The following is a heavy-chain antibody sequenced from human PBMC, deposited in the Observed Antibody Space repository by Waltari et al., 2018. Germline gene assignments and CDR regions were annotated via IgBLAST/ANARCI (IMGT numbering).Heavy chain of an antibody. D-gene: IGHD2-8*02. V-gene: IGHV3-48*01. Sequence: DVQLVESGGGLVQPGKSLRLPCKASGFSFTDFTYGMTWVRQAPGKGLERVAYISPDGKSFSYADSVRGRFTISRDNANNSVFLQMNSLRAEDTAIYYCGSDLTGVQDFWGPGTLVTVSS. J-gene: IGHJ4*02. CDR1: GFSFTDFTYG. CDR3: GSDLTGVQDF. CDR2: ISPDGKSF.